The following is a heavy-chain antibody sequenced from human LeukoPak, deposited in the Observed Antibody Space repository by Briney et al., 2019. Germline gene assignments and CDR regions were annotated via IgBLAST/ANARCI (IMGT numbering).Heavy chain of an antibody. D-gene: IGHD3-22*01. CDR2: IYTSGST. CDR1: GGSISSYY. V-gene: IGHV4-4*07. J-gene: IGHJ5*02. CDR3: ASGYYDSSGYPNWFDP. Sequence: SETLSLTCTVSGGSISSYYWSWIRQPAGKGLEWIGRIYTSGSTNYNPSLESRVTMSVDTSKNQFSLKLSSVTAADTAVYYCASGYYDSSGYPNWFDPWGQGTLVTVSS.